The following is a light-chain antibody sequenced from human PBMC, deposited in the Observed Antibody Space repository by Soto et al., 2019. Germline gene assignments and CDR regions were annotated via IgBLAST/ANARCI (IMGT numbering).Light chain of an antibody. V-gene: IGKV1-5*03. Sequence: DIQMTQSPSTLSAPVGDRVTITCRASQSISSWLAWYQQKPGKAPKLLIYKTSSLERGVPSRFSGSGSGTEFTLTISSLQPDDFATYYCQQYNSYSPYTFGQGTKLEIK. CDR2: KTS. J-gene: IGKJ2*01. CDR3: QQYNSYSPYT. CDR1: QSISSW.